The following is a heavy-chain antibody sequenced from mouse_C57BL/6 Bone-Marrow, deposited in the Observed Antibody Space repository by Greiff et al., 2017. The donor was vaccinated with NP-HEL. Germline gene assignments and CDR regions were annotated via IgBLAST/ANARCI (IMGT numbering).Heavy chain of an antibody. J-gene: IGHJ2*01. CDR3: ARWRVTSFDY. Sequence: QVQLQQSGPELVKPGASVKISCKASGYAFSSSWMNWVKQRPGKGLEWIGRIYPGDGDTNYNGKFKGKATLTADKSSSTAYMQLSSLTSEDSAVYFCARWRVTSFDYWGQGTTLTVSS. D-gene: IGHD2-3*01. CDR1: GYAFSSSW. V-gene: IGHV1-82*01. CDR2: IYPGDGDT.